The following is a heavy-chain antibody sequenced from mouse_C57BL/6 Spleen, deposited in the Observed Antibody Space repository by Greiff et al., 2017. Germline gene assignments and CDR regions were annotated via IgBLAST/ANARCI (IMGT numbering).Heavy chain of an antibody. CDR3: ARQGYGSRRTYFDV. D-gene: IGHD1-1*01. J-gene: IGHJ1*03. CDR1: GYTFTSYW. Sequence: VQLQQPGTELVKPGASVKLSCKASGYTFTSYWMHWVKQRPGQGLEWIGNINPSNGGTNYNEKFKSKATLTVDKSSSTAYMQLSSLTSEDAAVYYCARQGYGSRRTYFDVWGTGTTVTVSS. V-gene: IGHV1-53*01. CDR2: INPSNGGT.